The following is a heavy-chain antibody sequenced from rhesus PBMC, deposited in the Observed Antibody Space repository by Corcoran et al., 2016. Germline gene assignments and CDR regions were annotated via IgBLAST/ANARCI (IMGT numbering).Heavy chain of an antibody. CDR3: ARDYGGAFDY. J-gene: IGHJ4*01. CDR2: ISGSSGST. D-gene: IGHD3-22*01. Sequence: QVQLQESGPGLVKPSETLSLTCAVSGGSFSGYYWGWIRQPPGKGLEWIGYISGSSGSTDYNPSLKSRVTISTDTSKNQFSLKLSSVTAADTAVYYCARDYGGAFDYWGQGVLVTVSS. V-gene: IGHV4-165*01. CDR1: GGSFSGYY.